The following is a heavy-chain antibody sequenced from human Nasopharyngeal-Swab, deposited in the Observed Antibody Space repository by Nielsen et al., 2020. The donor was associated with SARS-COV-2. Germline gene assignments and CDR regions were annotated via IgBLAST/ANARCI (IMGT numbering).Heavy chain of an antibody. Sequence: ASVKVSCKASGYTFTSHAMHWVRQAPGQRLEWMGWINAGNGNTKYSQKFQGRVTITRDTSASTAYMELSSLRSEDTAVYYCARPLTIFGAFGEGLDPWGQGTLVTVSS. J-gene: IGHJ5*02. CDR1: GYTFTSHA. CDR2: INAGNGNT. CDR3: ARPLTIFGAFGEGLDP. V-gene: IGHV1-3*01. D-gene: IGHD3-3*01.